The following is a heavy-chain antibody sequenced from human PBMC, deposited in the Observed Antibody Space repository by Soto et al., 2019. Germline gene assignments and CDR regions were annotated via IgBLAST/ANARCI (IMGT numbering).Heavy chain of an antibody. J-gene: IGHJ4*02. CDR2: IYYSGST. CDR3: AREVLGDCIFDY. V-gene: IGHV4-31*03. Sequence: QVQLQESGPGLVKSSQTLSLTCTVSGGSISSGGYYWSWIRQHPGKGLEWIGYIYYSGSTYYNPSLKSRVTISVDTSKNQFSLKLSSVTAADTAVYYCAREVLGDCIFDYWGQGTLVTVSS. D-gene: IGHD2-21*02. CDR1: GGSISSGGYY.